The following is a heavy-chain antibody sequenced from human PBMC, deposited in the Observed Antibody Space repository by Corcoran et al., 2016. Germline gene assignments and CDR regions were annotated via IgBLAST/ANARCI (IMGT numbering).Heavy chain of an antibody. CDR1: GGSFSGYY. CDR2: INHTGNT. D-gene: IGHD1-20*01. Sequence: QVLLQQWGAGLLKPSETLSLTCAVYGGSFSGYYWSWIRQPPGKGLEWIGEINHTGNTNYNPSLKSRVTISVDTSKKQFSLKMSSVTAADPAVYYCAHLASGGITRRYWYFDLWGRGTLVTVSS. CDR3: AHLASGGITRRYWYFDL. V-gene: IGHV4-34*01. J-gene: IGHJ2*01.